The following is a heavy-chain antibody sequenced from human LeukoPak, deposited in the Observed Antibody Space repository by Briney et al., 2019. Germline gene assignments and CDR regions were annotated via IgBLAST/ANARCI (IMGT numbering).Heavy chain of an antibody. D-gene: IGHD3-10*01. CDR2: TYYRSKWYN. V-gene: IGHV6-1*01. CDR1: GDSVSSNSAA. Sequence: SQTLSLTCAISGDSVSSNSAAWNWIRQSPSRGLEWLGRTYYRSKWYNDYAVSVKSRITINPDTSKNQFSLQLNSVTPEDTAVYYCERDRESYGSGSYYNGGGNPDGFDPWGQGTLVTVSS. CDR3: ERDRESYGSGSYYNGGGNPDGFDP. J-gene: IGHJ5*02.